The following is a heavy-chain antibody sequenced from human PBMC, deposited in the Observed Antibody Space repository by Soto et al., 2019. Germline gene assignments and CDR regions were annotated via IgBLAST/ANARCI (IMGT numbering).Heavy chain of an antibody. Sequence: SETLSLTCTVSGGSISSSSYYWGWIRQPPGKGLEWIGSIYYSGSTYYNPSLKSRVTISVDTSKNQFSLKLSSVTAADTAVYYCARGERGVHYGMDVWGQGTTVTVS. V-gene: IGHV4-39*07. CDR2: IYYSGST. J-gene: IGHJ6*02. CDR3: ARGERGVHYGMDV. D-gene: IGHD3-10*01. CDR1: GGSISSSSYY.